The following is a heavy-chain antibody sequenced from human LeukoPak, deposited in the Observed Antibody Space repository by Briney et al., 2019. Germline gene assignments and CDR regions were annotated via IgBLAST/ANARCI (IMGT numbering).Heavy chain of an antibody. CDR1: GGSINNYY. D-gene: IGHD2-15*01. Sequence: SETLSLTCTVSGGSINNYYWSWIRQPAGKGLEWIGRIYTTGSTNYNPSLKSRITMSVDTSKNQFSLKLSSVTAADTAVYYCARGGGYCSGGSCRTIDYWGQGTLVTVSS. CDR3: ARGGGYCSGGSCRTIDY. V-gene: IGHV4-4*07. J-gene: IGHJ4*02. CDR2: IYTTGST.